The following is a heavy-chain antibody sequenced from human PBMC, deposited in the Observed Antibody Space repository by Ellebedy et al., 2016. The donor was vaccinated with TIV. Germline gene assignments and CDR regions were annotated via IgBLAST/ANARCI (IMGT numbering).Heavy chain of an antibody. Sequence: GESLKISXAASGFCSSDYYMSWIRQAPGKGLEWVSYISDSGSMIHYADSVKGRFTISGDNSKNSLYLQMNNLRAEDTAVYYCARISSGRSFYGMDVWGQGTTVTVSS. CDR1: GFCSSDYY. CDR3: ARISSGRSFYGMDV. CDR2: ISDSGSMI. V-gene: IGHV3-11*01. J-gene: IGHJ6*02. D-gene: IGHD6-19*01.